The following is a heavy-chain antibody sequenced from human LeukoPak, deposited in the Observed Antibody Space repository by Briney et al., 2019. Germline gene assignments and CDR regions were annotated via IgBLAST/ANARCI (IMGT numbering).Heavy chain of an antibody. CDR2: ISGSGGST. V-gene: IGHV3-23*01. CDR1: GFTFSSYA. D-gene: IGHD1-14*01. Sequence: SGGSLRLSCAASGFTFSSYAMSWVRQAPGKGLEWVSAISGSGGSTYYADSVKGRFTISRDNSKNTLYLQMNSLRAEDTAVYYCARTGYFGNWFDPWGQGTLVTVSS. CDR3: ARTGYFGNWFDP. J-gene: IGHJ5*02.